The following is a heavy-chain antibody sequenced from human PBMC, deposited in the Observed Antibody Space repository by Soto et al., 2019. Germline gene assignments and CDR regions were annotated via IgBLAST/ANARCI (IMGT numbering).Heavy chain of an antibody. CDR3: ARDGRTGIAVAGYYYYGMDV. CDR2: TYYRSKWYN. CDR1: GDSVSSNSAA. D-gene: IGHD6-19*01. J-gene: IGHJ6*02. Sequence: SQTLSLTCAISGDSVSSNSAAWNWIRQSPSRGLEWLGRTYYRSKWYNDYAVSVKSRITINPDTSKNQLSLQLNSVTPEDTAVYYCARDGRTGIAVAGYYYYGMDVWGQGTTVTVSS. V-gene: IGHV6-1*01.